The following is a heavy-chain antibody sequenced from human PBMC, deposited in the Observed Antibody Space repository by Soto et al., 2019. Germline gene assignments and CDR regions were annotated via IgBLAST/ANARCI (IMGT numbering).Heavy chain of an antibody. V-gene: IGHV3-9*01. CDR3: AKASYCSSTSCYNDFDY. J-gene: IGHJ4*02. CDR1: GFTFDDYA. CDR2: ISWNSGSI. D-gene: IGHD2-2*01. Sequence: GGSLRLSCAASGFTFDDYAMHWVRQAPGKGLEWVSGISWNSGSIGYADSVKGRFTISRDNAKNSLYLQMNSLRAEDTALYYCAKASYCSSTSCYNDFDYWGQGTLVTVSS.